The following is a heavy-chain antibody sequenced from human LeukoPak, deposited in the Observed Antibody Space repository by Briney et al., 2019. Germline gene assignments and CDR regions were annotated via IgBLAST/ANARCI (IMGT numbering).Heavy chain of an antibody. D-gene: IGHD6-19*01. V-gene: IGHV1-2*02. CDR1: GYTFTGYY. J-gene: IGHJ3*02. Sequence: GASVKVSCKASGYTFTGYYMHWVRQAPGQGLEWMGWINPNSGDTNSAQKFQGRVTMTRDTSISTAYMDLSRLKSDDTAVYYCARGLGSSGWYFAFDIWGQGTMVTVSS. CDR2: INPNSGDT. CDR3: ARGLGSSGWYFAFDI.